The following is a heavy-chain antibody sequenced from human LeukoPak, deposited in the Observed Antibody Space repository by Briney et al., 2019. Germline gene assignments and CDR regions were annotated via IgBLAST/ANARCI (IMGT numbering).Heavy chain of an antibody. CDR3: ARSHYDFWSGSGMFDY. J-gene: IGHJ4*02. D-gene: IGHD3-3*01. V-gene: IGHV4-59*01. CDR1: GGSISSYY. Sequence: SETLSLTCTVSGGSISSYYWSWIRQPPGKGLEWIGYIYYSGSTNYNPSLKSRVTISLDTSKNHFSLNLSSVTAADTAVYYCARSHYDFWSGSGMFDYWGQGTLVTVSS. CDR2: IYYSGST.